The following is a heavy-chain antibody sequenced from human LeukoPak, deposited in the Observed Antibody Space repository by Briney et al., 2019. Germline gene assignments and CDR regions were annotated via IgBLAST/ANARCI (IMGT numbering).Heavy chain of an antibody. CDR2: IYYSGRT. CDR1: GGSISSYY. J-gene: IGHJ5*02. CDR3: ARDHLPDCSSTSCSTNWFDP. D-gene: IGHD2-2*01. Sequence: SETLSLTCTVSGGSISSYYWSWLRQPPGKGLEWIGYIYYSGRTNYNASLKSRVTISVDTSKNQFSLKLSSVTAADTAVYYCARDHLPDCSSTSCSTNWFDPWGQGTLVTVSS. V-gene: IGHV4-59*01.